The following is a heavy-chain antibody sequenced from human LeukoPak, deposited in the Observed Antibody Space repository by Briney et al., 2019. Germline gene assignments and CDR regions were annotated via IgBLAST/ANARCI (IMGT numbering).Heavy chain of an antibody. CDR2: IIPILGIA. CDR1: GGTFSSYA. J-gene: IGHJ5*02. D-gene: IGHD3-10*01. V-gene: IGHV1-69*04. CDR3: ARDRITMVRGYWFDP. Sequence: PVKVSCKASGGTFSSYAISWVRQAPGQGLEWMGRIIPILGIANYAQKFQGRVTITADKSTSTAYMELSSLRSEDTAVYYCARDRITMVRGYWFDPWGQGTLATVSS.